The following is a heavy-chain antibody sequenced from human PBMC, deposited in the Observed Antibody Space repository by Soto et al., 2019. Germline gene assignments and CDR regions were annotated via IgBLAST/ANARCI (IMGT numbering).Heavy chain of an antibody. J-gene: IGHJ4*02. V-gene: IGHV3-9*01. Sequence: VRLSCAASGFTFDNYAMHWVRQAPGKGLEWVSGISWNSNTIAYADSVKGRFTISRDNAKNSLYLQMNSLRAEDTAFYYCAKDTGPNWGQGTLVTVSS. CDR2: ISWNSNTI. CDR1: GFTFDNYA. CDR3: AKDTGPN.